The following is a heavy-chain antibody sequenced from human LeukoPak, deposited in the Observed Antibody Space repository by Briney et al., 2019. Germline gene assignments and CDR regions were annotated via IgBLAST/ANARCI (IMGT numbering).Heavy chain of an antibody. D-gene: IGHD3-16*02. Sequence: GGSLRLSCAASGFTVSSNYMSWVRQAPGKGLEWVSVIYSGGSTYYADSVKGRFTISRDNSKNTLYLQMNGLRAEDAAVYYCAYTNLGFVLQDDYWGQGTLVTVSS. CDR2: IYSGGST. CDR3: AYTNLGFVLQDDY. J-gene: IGHJ4*02. CDR1: GFTVSSNY. V-gene: IGHV3-53*01.